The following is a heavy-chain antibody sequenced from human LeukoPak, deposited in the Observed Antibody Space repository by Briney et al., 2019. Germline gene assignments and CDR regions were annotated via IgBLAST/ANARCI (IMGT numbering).Heavy chain of an antibody. D-gene: IGHD4-17*01. J-gene: IGHJ3*02. V-gene: IGHV7-4-1*02. CDR2: INTNTGNP. CDR3: ARAGPPRPYGISKNDAFDI. Sequence: GASVKVSCKASGYTFTSYAMNWVRQAPGQGLEWMGWINTNTGNPTYAQGFTGRFVFSLDTSVSTAYLQISSLKAEDTAVYYCARAGPPRPYGISKNDAFDIWGQGTMVTVSS. CDR1: GYTFTSYA.